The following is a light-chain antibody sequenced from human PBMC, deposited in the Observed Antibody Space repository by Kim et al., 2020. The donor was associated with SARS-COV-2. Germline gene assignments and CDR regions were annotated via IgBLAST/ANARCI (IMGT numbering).Light chain of an antibody. CDR3: QQYDTYYT. CDR2: MAS. Sequence: DIQMTQSPSTLSAFVGDRVTITCRASQSVGNRLAWYQQKPGGAPKLLIYMASKLQSGVPSRYSGSRSGAEFTLTISSLQPDDVATFYCQQYDTYYTFGQGTKLEI. V-gene: IGKV1-5*03. CDR1: QSVGNR. J-gene: IGKJ2*01.